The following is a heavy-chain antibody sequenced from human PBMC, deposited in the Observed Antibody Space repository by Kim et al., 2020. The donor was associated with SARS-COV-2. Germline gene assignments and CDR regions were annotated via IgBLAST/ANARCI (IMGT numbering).Heavy chain of an antibody. Sequence: GGSLRLSCAASGFTFGDYAMHWVRQAPGKGLEWVSGISWNSGSIGYADSVKGRFTISRDNAKNSLYLQMNSLRAEDTALYYCAKDAQYQLLSPRTLFDPWGQGTLVTVSS. J-gene: IGHJ5*02. CDR3: AKDAQYQLLSPRTLFDP. V-gene: IGHV3-9*01. CDR1: GFTFGDYA. CDR2: ISWNSGSI. D-gene: IGHD2-2*01.